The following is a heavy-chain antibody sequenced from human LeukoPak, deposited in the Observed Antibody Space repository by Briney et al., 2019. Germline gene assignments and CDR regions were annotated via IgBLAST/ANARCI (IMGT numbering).Heavy chain of an antibody. Sequence: GGSLRLSCAASGFIFSSYGMNWVRQAPGKGLEWVSSISSDGRDIYYADSVKGRFTISRDTAKNSLYLQLDSLSAEDTAVYYCARVEYSSTWHPFDYWGQGTLVTVSS. CDR1: GFIFSSYG. CDR3: ARVEYSSTWHPFDY. J-gene: IGHJ4*02. CDR2: ISSDGRDI. D-gene: IGHD6-6*01. V-gene: IGHV3-21*04.